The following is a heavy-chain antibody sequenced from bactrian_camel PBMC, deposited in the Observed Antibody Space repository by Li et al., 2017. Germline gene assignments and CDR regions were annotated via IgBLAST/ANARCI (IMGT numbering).Heavy chain of an antibody. D-gene: IGHD5*01. CDR2: IYSRSPYP. Sequence: VQLVESGGGLVQAGKSLRLSCTASGMTFNGVSLGWFRQVPGKEREAVAIIYSRSPYPYYAGSVKGRFTISQDSAKNTMYLQMNSLKPEDTAMYYCATIPTCRAVPERVTYWGQGTQVTVS. V-gene: IGHV3-2*01. J-gene: IGHJ4*01. CDR3: ATIPTCRAVPERVTY. CDR1: GMTFNGVS.